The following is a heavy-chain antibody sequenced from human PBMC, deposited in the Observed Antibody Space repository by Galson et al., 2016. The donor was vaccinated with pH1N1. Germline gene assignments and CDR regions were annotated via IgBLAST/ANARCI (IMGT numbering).Heavy chain of an antibody. CDR3: AREPYFPPYFDN. D-gene: IGHD2-21*01. Sequence: SLRLSCAASGFLFSGYTMNWIRQAPGKGPEWVSSISSTGRNIYSADSLKGRFTISRYHAKNSLYLQISNLRFEDTAVYYCAREPYFPPYFDNWGRGTLVTVSA. CDR1: GFLFSGYT. J-gene: IGHJ4*02. CDR2: ISSTGRNI. V-gene: IGHV3-21*01.